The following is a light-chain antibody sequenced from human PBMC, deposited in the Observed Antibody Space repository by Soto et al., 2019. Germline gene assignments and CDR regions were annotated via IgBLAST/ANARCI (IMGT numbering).Light chain of an antibody. CDR3: QQYMSSVT. V-gene: IGKV3-20*01. Sequence: ESVLTQSPGSLSLSPGERATLSCRASKSVDSSFFAWYQKKPGQAPRLLMYGVSKRATGIPDRFSGSGSGTDFTLTISRLEPEDFAVYYCQQYMSSVTFGQGTRVEIK. CDR1: KSVDSSF. CDR2: GVS. J-gene: IGKJ1*01.